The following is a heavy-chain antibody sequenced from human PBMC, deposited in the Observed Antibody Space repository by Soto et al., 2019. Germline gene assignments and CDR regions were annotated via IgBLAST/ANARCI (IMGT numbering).Heavy chain of an antibody. J-gene: IGHJ6*02. Sequence: QVQLVESGGGVVQPGRSLRLSCAASGFTFSSYAMHWVRQAPGKGLEWVAVISYDGSNKYYADSVKGRFTISRDNSKNTLYLQMNSLRAEDTAVYYCARAGTRQQLVHDYYGMDVWGQGTTVTVSS. CDR2: ISYDGSNK. D-gene: IGHD6-13*01. CDR3: ARAGTRQQLVHDYYGMDV. CDR1: GFTFSSYA. V-gene: IGHV3-30-3*01.